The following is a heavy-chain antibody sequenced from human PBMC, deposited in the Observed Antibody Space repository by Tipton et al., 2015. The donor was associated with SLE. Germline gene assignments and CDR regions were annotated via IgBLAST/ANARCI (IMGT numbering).Heavy chain of an antibody. Sequence: LRLSCTVSGGYISSGGYYWSWIRQHPGKGLEWIGYIYYSGSTYYNPSLKSRVTISVDTSKNQFSLKLSSVTAADTAVYYCARDWGCSSTSCYTGWFAPWGQGALVTFSS. CDR2: IYYSGST. CDR1: GGYISSGGYY. V-gene: IGHV4-31*03. D-gene: IGHD2-2*02. J-gene: IGHJ5*02. CDR3: ARDWGCSSTSCYTGWFAP.